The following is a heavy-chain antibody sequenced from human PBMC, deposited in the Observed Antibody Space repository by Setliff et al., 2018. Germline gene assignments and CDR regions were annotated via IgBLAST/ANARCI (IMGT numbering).Heavy chain of an antibody. V-gene: IGHV1-18*01. D-gene: IGHD2-2*01. CDR3: SRLVRYCSRTTCQTASGAEL. CDR2: ISVYSGNT. J-gene: IGHJ4*02. CDR1: GYTFSHSG. Sequence: SVKVSCQASGYTFSHSGITWVRQAPGQGLEWMGWISVYSGNTNYAQKLQGRVTMTTDASTNTAYMELRGLTSDDTAVYYCSRLVRYCSRTTCQTASGAELWGQGTLVTVSS.